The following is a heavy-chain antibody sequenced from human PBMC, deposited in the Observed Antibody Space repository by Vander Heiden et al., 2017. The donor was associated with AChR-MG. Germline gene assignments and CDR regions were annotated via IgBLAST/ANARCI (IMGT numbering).Heavy chain of an antibody. D-gene: IGHD3-9*01. CDR3: ARGNPGYDILTGYYNYYYYYMDV. J-gene: IGHJ6*03. CDR1: GGSISSYY. V-gene: IGHV4-59*01. Sequence: QVQLQESGPGLVKPSETLSLTCTVSGGSISSYYWSWIRQPPGKGLEWIGYIYYSGSTNYNPSLKSRVTISVDTSKNQFSLKLSSVTAADTAVYYCARGNPGYDILTGYYNYYYYYMDVWGKGTTVTVSS. CDR2: IYYSGST.